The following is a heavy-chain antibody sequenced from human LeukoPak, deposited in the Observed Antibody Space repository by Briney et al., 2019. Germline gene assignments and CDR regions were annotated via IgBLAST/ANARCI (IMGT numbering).Heavy chain of an antibody. CDR3: ATGYSNYALFDY. J-gene: IGHJ4*02. CDR1: GYTLTELS. Sequence: ASVKVSCRVSGYTLTELSMHWVRQAPGKGLEWMGGFDPEDGETIYAQKFQGRVTMTEDTSTDTAYMELSSLRSEDTAVYYCATGYSNYALFDYWGQGTLVTVSS. V-gene: IGHV1-24*01. D-gene: IGHD4-11*01. CDR2: FDPEDGET.